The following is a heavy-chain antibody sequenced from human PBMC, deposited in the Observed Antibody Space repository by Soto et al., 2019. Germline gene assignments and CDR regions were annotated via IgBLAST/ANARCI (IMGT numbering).Heavy chain of an antibody. CDR1: AFTFSSYG. J-gene: IGHJ4*02. V-gene: IGHV3-33*01. D-gene: IGHD3-22*01. CDR3: ARVRSGYYPTLDY. CDR2: IWYDGSNR. Sequence: GGSLRLSCTASAFTFSSYGMHWVRQAPGKGLEWVAVIWYDGSNRYYADSVKGRFTISRDNSKNTLYLQMNSLRAEDTAVYYCARVRSGYYPTLDYWGQGTLVTVSS.